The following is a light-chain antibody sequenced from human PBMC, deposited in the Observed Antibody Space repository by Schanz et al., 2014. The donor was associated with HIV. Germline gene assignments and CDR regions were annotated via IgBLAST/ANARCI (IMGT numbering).Light chain of an antibody. J-gene: IGKJ2*01. CDR3: LQNNNYPYS. Sequence: DISMTQSPSTLSASVGDRISITCRASQSISGWLAWYQQKPGEAPNLLISEASTLESGVPSRFSGSGSGSDFTLTISSLQPEDVATYFCLQNNNYPYSFGQETKVEIK. V-gene: IGKV1-5*03. CDR2: EAS. CDR1: QSISGW.